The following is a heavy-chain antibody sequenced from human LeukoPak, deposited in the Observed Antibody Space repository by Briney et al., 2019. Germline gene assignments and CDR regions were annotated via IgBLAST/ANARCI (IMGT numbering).Heavy chain of an antibody. CDR1: GYTFTSYG. V-gene: IGHV1-18*01. CDR2: ISAYNGNT. D-gene: IGHD3-22*01. Sequence: GASVKVSCKASGYTFTSYGISWVRQAPGQGLEWMGWISAYNGNTNYAQKLQGRVTMTTDTSTSTAYMELRSLRSDDTAVYYCARGMGDYYDSSGRGAPHNWFDPWGQGTLVTVSS. CDR3: ARGMGDYYDSSGRGAPHNWFDP. J-gene: IGHJ5*02.